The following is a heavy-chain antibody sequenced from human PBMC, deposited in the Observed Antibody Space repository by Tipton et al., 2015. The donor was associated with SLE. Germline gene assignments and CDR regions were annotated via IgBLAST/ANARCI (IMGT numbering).Heavy chain of an antibody. D-gene: IGHD3-10*01. CDR1: GFTFSSYA. CDR2: IYSGGSST. Sequence: GSLRLSCAASGFTFSSYAMSWVRQAPGKGLEWVSVIYSGGSSTYYADSVKGRFTISRDNSKNTLYLQMNSLRAEDTAVYYCAKRGFGDSFDYWGQGTLVTVS. CDR3: AKRGFGDSFDY. V-gene: IGHV3-23*03. J-gene: IGHJ4*02.